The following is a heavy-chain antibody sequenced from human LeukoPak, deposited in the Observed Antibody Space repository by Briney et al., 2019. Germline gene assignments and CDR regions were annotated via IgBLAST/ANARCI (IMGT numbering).Heavy chain of an antibody. D-gene: IGHD6-13*01. CDR1: GFTFSSYA. CDR2: INWSNITV. CDR3: AKDSSGGVSSAGILDH. Sequence: GGSLRLSCAASGFTFSSYAMHWVRQAPGKGLEWVAGINWSNITVVYADAVKGRFTISRDNSKNSLYLLLNDLRAEDTAFYFCAKDSSGGVSSAGILDHWGPGTLVSVSP. V-gene: IGHV3-9*01. J-gene: IGHJ4*02.